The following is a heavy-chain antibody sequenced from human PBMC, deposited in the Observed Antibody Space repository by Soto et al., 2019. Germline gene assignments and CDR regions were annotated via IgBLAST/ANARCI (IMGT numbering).Heavy chain of an antibody. J-gene: IGHJ4*02. D-gene: IGHD5-12*01. Sequence: QVQLVESGGGVVQPGRSLRLSCAASGFTFSIYAMHWVRHSPGKGLEWVTFISYDGSSKLYADAVKGRFTISRDNPENTLHLQINSLRAEDTAVYYCARDSGFDYGDFWGQGTLVTVSS. CDR1: GFTFSIYA. CDR2: ISYDGSSK. V-gene: IGHV3-30-3*01. CDR3: ARDSGFDYGDF.